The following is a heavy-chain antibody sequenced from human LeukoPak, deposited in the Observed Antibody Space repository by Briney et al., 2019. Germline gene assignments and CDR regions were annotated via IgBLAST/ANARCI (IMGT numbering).Heavy chain of an antibody. CDR1: GFTFSSYA. D-gene: IGHD5-12*01. Sequence: GGSLRLSCAASGFTFSSYAMNWVRQAPGKGLEWVSAISGGGGTTYYADSVKGRFTISRDNSKNTPFLQMNSLRAEDTAVYYCAKDREGLSSGYDLEYFDYWGQGTLVTVSS. CDR3: AKDREGLSSGYDLEYFDY. J-gene: IGHJ4*02. V-gene: IGHV3-23*01. CDR2: ISGGGGTT.